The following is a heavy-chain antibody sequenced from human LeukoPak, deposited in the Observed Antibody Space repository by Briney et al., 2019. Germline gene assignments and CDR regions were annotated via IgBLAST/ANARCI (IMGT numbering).Heavy chain of an antibody. J-gene: IGHJ4*02. CDR2: ISGSGGST. Sequence: GGTLRLSCAASGFTFSSYGMSWVRQAPGKGLEWVSAISGSGGSTYYADSVKGRFTISRDNSKNTLYLQMNSLRAEDTAVYYCAKDKITFGGVIVPVGYWGQGTLVTVSS. D-gene: IGHD3-16*02. CDR1: GFTFSSYG. V-gene: IGHV3-23*01. CDR3: AKDKITFGGVIVPVGY.